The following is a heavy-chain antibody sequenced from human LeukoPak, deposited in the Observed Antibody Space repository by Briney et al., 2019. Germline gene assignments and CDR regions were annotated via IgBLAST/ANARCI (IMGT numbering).Heavy chain of an antibody. J-gene: IGHJ3*02. V-gene: IGHV3-48*04. CDR3: ARDRSRYYYDSSGYYDAFDI. Sequence: GGSLRLSCAASGFTVSSYSMNWVRQAPGKGLEWVSYISSSSSTIYYADSVKGRFTISRDNAKNSLYLQMNSLRAEDTAVYYCARDRSRYYYDSSGYYDAFDIWGQGTMVTVSS. CDR1: GFTVSSYS. D-gene: IGHD3-22*01. CDR2: ISSSSSTI.